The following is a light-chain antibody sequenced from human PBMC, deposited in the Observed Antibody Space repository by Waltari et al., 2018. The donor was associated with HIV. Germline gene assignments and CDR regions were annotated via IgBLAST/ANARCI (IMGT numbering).Light chain of an antibody. CDR2: GAS. CDR3: QQYGSSSLT. CDR1: QSFSSSY. Sequence: EIVLTQSPGTLSLSPGERATRSCRASQSFSSSYLAWYQQKPGQAPRLLIYGASSRATGIPDRFSGSGSGPDFTLTISRLEPEDFAVYYCQQYGSSSLTFGGGTKVEIK. J-gene: IGKJ4*01. V-gene: IGKV3-20*01.